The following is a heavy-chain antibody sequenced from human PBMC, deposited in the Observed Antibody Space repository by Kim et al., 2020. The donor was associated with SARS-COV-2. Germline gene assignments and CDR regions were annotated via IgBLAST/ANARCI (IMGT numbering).Heavy chain of an antibody. V-gene: IGHV3-74*01. CDR2: INSDGTST. CDR1: GFTFNSYW. CDR3: ARDGEGELRYFDWLLAAYFDE. Sequence: GGSLRLSCAASGFTFNSYWMHWVRQVPGKGLVLVSRINSDGTSTTYADSVQGRFTISRDNARNTLYLQMNSLRAEDTAVYYCARDGEGELRYFDWLLAAYFDEWGQGTLVTVSS. J-gene: IGHJ4*02. D-gene: IGHD3-9*01.